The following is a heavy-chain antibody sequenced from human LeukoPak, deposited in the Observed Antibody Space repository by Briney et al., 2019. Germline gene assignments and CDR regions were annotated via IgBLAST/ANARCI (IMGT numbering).Heavy chain of an antibody. CDR3: VPDLAWFHYAY. V-gene: IGHV4-61*02. Sequence: PSETLSLTCTVSGGSISSGSYYWSWIRQPAGKGLEWIGRIYTSGSTNYNPSLKSRVTISVDTSKNQFSLKLSSVTAADTAVYYCVPDLAWFHYAYWGQGTLVTVSS. CDR1: GGSISSGSYY. D-gene: IGHD3-9*01. J-gene: IGHJ4*02. CDR2: IYTSGST.